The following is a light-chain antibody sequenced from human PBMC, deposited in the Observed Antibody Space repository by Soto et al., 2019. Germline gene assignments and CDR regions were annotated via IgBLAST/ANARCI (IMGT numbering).Light chain of an antibody. CDR2: DIN. CDR1: RSDVGAYNY. J-gene: IGLJ3*02. CDR3: CSYAGDYTVV. Sequence: QSVLTQPRSVSGSPGQSVTISCTGTRSDVGAYNYVSWYQQHPGTAPKLMLYDINKRPSGVPDRFSGSKSGNTASLTISGLQAEDEADNYCCSYAGDYTVVFGGGTKLTVL. V-gene: IGLV2-11*01.